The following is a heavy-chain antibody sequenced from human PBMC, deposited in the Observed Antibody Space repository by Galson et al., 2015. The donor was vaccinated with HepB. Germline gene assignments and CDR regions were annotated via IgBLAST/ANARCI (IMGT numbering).Heavy chain of an antibody. CDR3: ARDMWLVQGAFDI. V-gene: IGHV3-21*01. CDR2: ISSSSSYI. Sequence: SLRLSCAASGFTFSSYSMNWVRQAPGKGLEWVSSISSSSSYIYYADSVKGRFTISRDNAKNSPYLQMNSLRAEDTAVYYCARDMWLVQGAFDIWGQGTMVTVSS. D-gene: IGHD6-19*01. CDR1: GFTFSSYS. J-gene: IGHJ3*02.